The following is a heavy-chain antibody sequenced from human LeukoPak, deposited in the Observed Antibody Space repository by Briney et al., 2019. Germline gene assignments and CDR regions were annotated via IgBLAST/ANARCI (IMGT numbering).Heavy chain of an antibody. D-gene: IGHD5-18*01. Sequence: PSETLSLTCTVSGGSISSSSYYWSWLRQPPGKGLEWIGYIYYSGSTNYNPSLKSRVTISVDTSKNQFSLKLSSVTAADTAVYYCARDGPGYVGDYWGQGTLVTVSS. J-gene: IGHJ4*02. V-gene: IGHV4-61*01. CDR2: IYYSGST. CDR3: ARDGPGYVGDY. CDR1: GGSISSSSYY.